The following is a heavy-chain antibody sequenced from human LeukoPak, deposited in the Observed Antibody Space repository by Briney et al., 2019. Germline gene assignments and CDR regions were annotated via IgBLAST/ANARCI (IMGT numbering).Heavy chain of an antibody. CDR3: ATKTMVGSTKGAFHI. D-gene: IGHD4/OR15-4a*01. CDR1: GVSITNSAYH. J-gene: IGHJ3*02. Sequence: SETLSLTCTVSGVSITNSAYHWGRLRQPPGKGLEWIGSINYSGGTHYNPSLQSRVTISADKSKDQFSLNLSSVTAADTAVYYCATKTMVGSTKGAFHIWGQGTKVAVSS. CDR2: INYSGGT. V-gene: IGHV4-39*07.